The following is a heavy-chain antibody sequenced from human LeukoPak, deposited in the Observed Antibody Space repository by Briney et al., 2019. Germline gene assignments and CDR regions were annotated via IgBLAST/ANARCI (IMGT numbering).Heavy chain of an antibody. Sequence: VASVKVSCKASGYTFTNYYMHWVRQAPGQGLEWMGGIIPIFGTANYAQKFQGRVTITADESTSTAYMELSSLRSEDTAVYYCARGKATDDWFDPWGQGTLVTVSS. CDR3: ARGKATDDWFDP. CDR1: GYTFTNYY. J-gene: IGHJ5*02. CDR2: IIPIFGTA. V-gene: IGHV1-69*13. D-gene: IGHD1-26*01.